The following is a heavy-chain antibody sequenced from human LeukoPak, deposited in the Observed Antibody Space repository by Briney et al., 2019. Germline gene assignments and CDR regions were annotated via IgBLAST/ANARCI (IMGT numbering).Heavy chain of an antibody. Sequence: ESGPTLVKPTQTLTLTCVFSGFSLSTNGVGVGWIRQPPGKALEWLAFIFWDDDKRYSPSLKGRLTITKDTSKNQVVLTVINMDPVDTATYYCVHSGGNGYDWGPYYFDYWGQGTLVTVSS. CDR2: IFWDDDK. CDR3: VHSGGNGYDWGPYYFDY. D-gene: IGHD5-12*01. CDR1: GFSLSTNGVG. V-gene: IGHV2-5*02. J-gene: IGHJ4*02.